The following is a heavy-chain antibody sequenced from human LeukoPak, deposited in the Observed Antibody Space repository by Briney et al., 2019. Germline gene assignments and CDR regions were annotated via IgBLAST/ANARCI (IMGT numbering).Heavy chain of an antibody. CDR2: IYPGDSDT. V-gene: IGHV5-51*03. Sequence: GESLKISCKGSGYSFTSYWIGWVRQMPGKGLEWMGIIYPGDSDTRYSPSFQGQVTISADKSISTAYLQWSSLKASDTAVYYCARRAQYYDFWSGAHPDYYYYMDVWGKGTTVTVSS. D-gene: IGHD3-3*01. CDR3: ARRAQYYDFWSGAHPDYYYYMDV. J-gene: IGHJ6*03. CDR1: GYSFTSYW.